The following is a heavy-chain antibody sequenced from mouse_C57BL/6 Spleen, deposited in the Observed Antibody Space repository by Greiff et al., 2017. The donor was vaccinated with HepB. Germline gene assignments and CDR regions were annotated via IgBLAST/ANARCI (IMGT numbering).Heavy chain of an antibody. CDR3: ARVDDYDAFDY. Sequence: EVQLQQSGPGLVKPSQSLSLTCSVTGYSITSGYYWNWIRQFPGNNLEWMGYISYDGSNNYNPSLKNRISITRDTSKNQFFLKLNSVTTEDTATYYCARVDDYDAFDYWGQGTTLTVSS. CDR2: ISYDGSN. V-gene: IGHV3-6*01. CDR1: GYSITSGYY. J-gene: IGHJ2*01. D-gene: IGHD2-4*01.